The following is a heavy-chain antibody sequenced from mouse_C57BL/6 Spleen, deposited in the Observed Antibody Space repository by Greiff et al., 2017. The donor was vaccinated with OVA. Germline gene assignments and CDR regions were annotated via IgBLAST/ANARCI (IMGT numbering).Heavy chain of an antibody. V-gene: IGHV1-52*01. D-gene: IGHD2-1*01. Sequence: QVQLKQPGAELVRPGSSVKLSCKASGYTFTSYWMHWVKQRPIQGLEWIGNIDPSDSETHYNQKFKDKATLTVDKSSSTAYMQLSSLTSEDSAVYYCAREGDGNYGAYWGQGTLVTVSA. CDR1: GYTFTSYW. J-gene: IGHJ3*01. CDR2: IDPSDSET. CDR3: AREGDGNYGAY.